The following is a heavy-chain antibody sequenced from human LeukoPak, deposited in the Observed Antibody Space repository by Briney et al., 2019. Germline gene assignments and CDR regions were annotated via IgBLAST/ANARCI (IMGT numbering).Heavy chain of an antibody. D-gene: IGHD6-19*01. CDR1: GLTFSSYD. CDR3: ASTPFIWYSSGWTDAFDI. Sequence: PGGSLRLSCAASGLTFSSYDMHWVRQAPGKGLEWVAVISYDGSSKYYADSVKGRFTISRDNSKNTLYLQMSSLRAEDTAVYYCASTPFIWYSSGWTDAFDIWGQGTMVTVSS. V-gene: IGHV3-30-3*01. CDR2: ISYDGSSK. J-gene: IGHJ3*02.